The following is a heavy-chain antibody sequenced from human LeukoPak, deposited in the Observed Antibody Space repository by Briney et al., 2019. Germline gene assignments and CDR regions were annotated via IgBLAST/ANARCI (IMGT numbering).Heavy chain of an antibody. CDR2: IWYDGSNQ. CDR1: GFTFTNYG. CDR3: ARDANYYNLDY. D-gene: IGHD3-10*01. Sequence: GGSLRLSCAASGFTFTNYGLHWVRQAPGKGLEWVAVIWYDGSNQYYADSVKGRVTISRDNSKNTLHLQMNSLRAEDTAVYYCARDANYYNLDYWGQGILVTVSS. V-gene: IGHV3-33*01. J-gene: IGHJ4*02.